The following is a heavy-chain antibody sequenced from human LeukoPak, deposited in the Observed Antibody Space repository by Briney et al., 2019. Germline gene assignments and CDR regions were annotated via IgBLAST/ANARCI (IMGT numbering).Heavy chain of an antibody. D-gene: IGHD3-10*01. J-gene: IGHJ4*02. CDR2: IKSKTDGGTT. V-gene: IGHV3-15*01. CDR3: TTDPGWFGAGY. CDR1: GFTFSNAW. Sequence: GGSLRLSCAASGFTFSNAWMSWVRQAPGKGLEWVGRIKSKTDGGTTDYAAPVKGRFTISRDDSKNTLYLQMNSLKTEDTAVYYGTTDPGWFGAGYWGQGTLVTVSS.